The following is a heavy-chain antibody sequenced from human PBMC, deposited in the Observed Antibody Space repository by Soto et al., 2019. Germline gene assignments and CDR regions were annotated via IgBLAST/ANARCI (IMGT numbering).Heavy chain of an antibody. J-gene: IGHJ5*02. CDR3: ASSAA. CDR2: IWYDGSNT. CDR1: GFIFRSYG. Sequence: PGGSLRLSCAASGFIFRSYGMHWVRQAPGKGLEWVAVIWYDGSNTYYADPVKGRFTISRDNSKNTLFLQMNSLRAEDTAVYYCASSAAWGRGTPVTVSS. D-gene: IGHD6-19*01. V-gene: IGHV3-33*01.